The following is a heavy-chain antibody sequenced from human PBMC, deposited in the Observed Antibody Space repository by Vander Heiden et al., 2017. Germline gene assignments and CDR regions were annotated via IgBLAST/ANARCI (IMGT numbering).Heavy chain of an antibody. V-gene: IGHV3-48*02. CDR2: YSSSSSTI. D-gene: IGHD6-13*01. Sequence: EVQLVESGGGLVQPGGARRLSCAASGFPFSSYSMIWGRRPAGKRLVWCSYYSSSSSTIYYADSVKGRFTISRDNAKNSLYLQMNSLRDEDTAVYYCARDRISYSSSWYPCDYWGQGTLVTVSS. CDR1: GFPFSSYS. J-gene: IGHJ4*02. CDR3: ARDRISYSSSWYPCDY.